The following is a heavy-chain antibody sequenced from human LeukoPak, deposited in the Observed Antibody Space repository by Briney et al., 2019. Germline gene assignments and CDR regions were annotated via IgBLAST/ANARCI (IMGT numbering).Heavy chain of an antibody. CDR1: GGSFSGYY. D-gene: IGHD2-2*01. J-gene: IGHJ3*02. Sequence: SETLSLTCAVYGGSFSGYYWSWIRQPPGKGLEWIGEINHSGSTNYNPSLKSRVTISVDTSKNQFSLKLSSVTAADTAVYYCARPGCSSTSCYGPRDAFDIWGQGTMVTVSS. CDR3: ARPGCSSTSCYGPRDAFDI. CDR2: INHSGST. V-gene: IGHV4-34*01.